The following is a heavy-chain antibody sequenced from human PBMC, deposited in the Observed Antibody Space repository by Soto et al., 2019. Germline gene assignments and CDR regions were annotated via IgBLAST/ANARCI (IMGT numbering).Heavy chain of an antibody. CDR1: GFPFNIYA. CDR3: AKDWGMGGATADYYYALDV. Sequence: PWGSLRLSCAASGFPFNIYAMSLVRQSPGKGLEWVSIISGSGGSIYYADSVKGRFTISRDNSKNTVYLQMNTLRAEDTAVYYSAKDWGMGGATADYYYALDVWGQGIXVS. D-gene: IGHD1-26*01. J-gene: IGHJ6*02. V-gene: IGHV3-23*01. CDR2: ISGSGGSI.